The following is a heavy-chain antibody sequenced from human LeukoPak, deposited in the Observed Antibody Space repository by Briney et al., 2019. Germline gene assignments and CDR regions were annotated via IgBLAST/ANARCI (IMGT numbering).Heavy chain of an antibody. Sequence: PGGSLRLSCAASGFTFSSYGIHWVRQAPGKGLEWVAVISYDGSNKYYADSVKGRFTISRDNSKNTLYLQMNSLRAEDTAVYYCAKGSIAVAGPGDYWGQGTLVTVSS. CDR2: ISYDGSNK. J-gene: IGHJ4*02. CDR1: GFTFSSYG. V-gene: IGHV3-30*18. D-gene: IGHD6-19*01. CDR3: AKGSIAVAGPGDY.